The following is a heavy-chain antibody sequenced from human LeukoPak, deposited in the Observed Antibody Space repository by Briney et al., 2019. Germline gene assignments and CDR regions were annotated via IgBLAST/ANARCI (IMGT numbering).Heavy chain of an antibody. J-gene: IGHJ5*02. CDR3: AKDRSPHYYDTSAFYA. Sequence: GGSLRLSCAASGFTFVSYAMTWVRQPPGKGLEWVSANSGDGRGKYYADSVKGRFTISRDNSKDKVYLQMNSLGAEDTAVYYCAKDRSPHYYDTSAFYAWGQGTLVTVSS. V-gene: IGHV3-23*01. CDR2: NSGDGRGK. D-gene: IGHD3-22*01. CDR1: GFTFVSYA.